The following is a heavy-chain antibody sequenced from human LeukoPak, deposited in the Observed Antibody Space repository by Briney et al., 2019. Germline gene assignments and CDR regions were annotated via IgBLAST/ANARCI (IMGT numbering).Heavy chain of an antibody. V-gene: IGHV3-74*01. CDR3: ANWGSAFDI. CDR2: IYSDGSGT. Sequence: GGCLRLSCAGSGFTFSKYWMHWVRQAPGKGLVWVSRIYSDGSGTSYADSVKGRFTISRDNAKNTLFLQMNSLRAEDTAVYYCANWGSAFDIWGHGTMVIVSS. D-gene: IGHD7-27*01. J-gene: IGHJ3*02. CDR1: GFTFSKYW.